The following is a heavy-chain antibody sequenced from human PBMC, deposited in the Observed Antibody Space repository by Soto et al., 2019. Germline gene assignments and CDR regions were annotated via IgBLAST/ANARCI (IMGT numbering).Heavy chain of an antibody. CDR2: TYYSGRT. J-gene: IGHJ4*02. D-gene: IGHD1-20*01. V-gene: IGHV4-31*03. CDR1: GGSISSGGYF. CDR3: ASCAREENPKVGSWYYLDS. Sequence: QVQLQESGAGLVKPSQTLSLTCTVSGGSISSGGYFWSWVRQRPGKGLEWIGNTYYSGRTYYKPSLKRRVTISVDTSKNQLSLKLSAVTASHAAVYDCASCAREENPKVGSWYYLDSWGQGTRVTVSS.